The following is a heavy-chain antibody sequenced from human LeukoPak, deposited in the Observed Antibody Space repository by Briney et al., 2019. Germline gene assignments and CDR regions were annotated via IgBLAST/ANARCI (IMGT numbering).Heavy chain of an antibody. V-gene: IGHV3-30*03. CDR1: GFTLSGYG. Sequence: GGSLRLSCAASGFTLSGYGIHWVRQAPGKGLEWVAVISFDGSHKYYVDSVRGRFLISRDDSKNTASLEMNNLRAEDTAVYYCARGLVRASGNYLYYWGQGTLVTVSS. CDR3: ARGLVRASGNYLYY. CDR2: ISFDGSHK. D-gene: IGHD1-26*01. J-gene: IGHJ4*02.